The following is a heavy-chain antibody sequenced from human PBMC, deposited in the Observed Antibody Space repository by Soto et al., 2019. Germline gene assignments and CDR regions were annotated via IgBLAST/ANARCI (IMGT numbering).Heavy chain of an antibody. CDR3: ARGDRFAIVVVPADRRSDYYYYGMDV. CDR2: IIPIFGTA. CDR1: GGTFSSYA. Sequence: QVQLVQSGAEVKKPGSSVKVSCKASGGTFSSYAISWVRQAPGQGLEWMGGIIPIFGTANYAQKFQGRVTITADKSTSTAYMEMSSLRSEDTAVYYCARGDRFAIVVVPADRRSDYYYYGMDVWGQGTTVTVSS. J-gene: IGHJ6*02. V-gene: IGHV1-69*06. D-gene: IGHD2-2*01.